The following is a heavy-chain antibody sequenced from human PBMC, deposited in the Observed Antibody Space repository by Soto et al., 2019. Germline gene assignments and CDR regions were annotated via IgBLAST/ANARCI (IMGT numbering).Heavy chain of an antibody. CDR3: EKVAGGDPFDY. J-gene: IGHJ4*02. CDR1: GFTFSSYG. CDR2: ISYDGSNK. Sequence: QVQLVASGGGVVQPGRSLRLSCAASGFTFSSYGMHWVRQAPGQGLEWVAVISYDGSNKYYADSVKGRFTISRDNAKNPLYLQMNSLRAEDTAVYYCEKVAGGDPFDYWCQGTLVTVSS. V-gene: IGHV3-30*18. D-gene: IGHD6-19*01.